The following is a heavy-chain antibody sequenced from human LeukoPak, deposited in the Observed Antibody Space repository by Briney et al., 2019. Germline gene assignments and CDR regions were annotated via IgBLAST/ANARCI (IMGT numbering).Heavy chain of an antibody. Sequence: PSETLSLTCTVSGGSISSYYWSWIRQPAGKGLEWIGRIYTSGSTNYNPSLKSRVTMSVDTSKNQFSLKLSSVTAADTAVYYCAKPPYYYGSGSYHPDAFDIWGQGTMVTVSS. CDR1: GGSISSYY. CDR2: IYTSGST. D-gene: IGHD3-10*01. CDR3: AKPPYYYGSGSYHPDAFDI. V-gene: IGHV4-4*07. J-gene: IGHJ3*02.